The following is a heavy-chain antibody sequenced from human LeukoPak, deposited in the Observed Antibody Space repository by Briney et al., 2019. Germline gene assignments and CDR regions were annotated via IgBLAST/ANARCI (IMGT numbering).Heavy chain of an antibody. CDR1: GFTFSSYA. CDR3: AKGYDFDI. D-gene: IGHD3-3*01. J-gene: IGHJ3*02. V-gene: IGHV3-23*01. Sequence: GGSLRLSCAASGFTFSSYAVSWVRQAPGKGLEWVSAISDTGGGTHYADSVKGRFTISRDNSKNTLYLQMNSLRAEDTAVYYCAKGYDFDIWGQGTMVTVSS. CDR2: ISDTGGGT.